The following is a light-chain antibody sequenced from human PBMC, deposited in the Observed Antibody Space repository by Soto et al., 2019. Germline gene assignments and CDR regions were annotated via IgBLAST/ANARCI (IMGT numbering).Light chain of an antibody. Sequence: QSVLTQPASASGTPGQRVTISCSGSRSNIGSNNDYWYQQLPGTAPKLLIYSNDTQPSGVPDRFPGSESGTTASLAITRLQSEDEADYYCAAWYDSLGGVDVFGPGTKVTVL. CDR2: SND. V-gene: IGLV1-44*01. CDR3: AAWYDSLGGVDV. CDR1: RSNIGSNN. J-gene: IGLJ1*01.